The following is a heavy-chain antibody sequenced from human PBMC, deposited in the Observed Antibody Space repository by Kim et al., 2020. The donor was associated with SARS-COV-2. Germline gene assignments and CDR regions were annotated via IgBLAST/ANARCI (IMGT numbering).Heavy chain of an antibody. CDR2: IYYSGST. D-gene: IGHD6-13*01. V-gene: IGHV4-39*01. CDR3: AGLGYSSSWSDY. Sequence: SETLSLTCTVSGGSISSSSYYWGWIRQPPGKGLEWIGSIYYSGSTYYNPSLKSRVTISVDTSKNQFSLKLSSVTAADTAVYYCAGLGYSSSWSDYWGQGTLVTVSS. CDR1: GGSISSSSYY. J-gene: IGHJ4*02.